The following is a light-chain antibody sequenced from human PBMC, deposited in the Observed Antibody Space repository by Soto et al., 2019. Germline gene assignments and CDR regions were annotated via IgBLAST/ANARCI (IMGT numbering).Light chain of an antibody. CDR2: SSN. V-gene: IGLV1-44*01. CDR1: NSNIGANS. CDR3: AAWDDSLNGPM. J-gene: IGLJ3*02. Sequence: QSVLTQPPSASGTPGQRVTISCSGSNSNIGANSVNWYQQLPGSAPKLLIYSSNQRPSEVPDRFSASKSGTSASLAISGLQSEDEGAYFCAAWDDSLNGPMFGGGTQLTVL.